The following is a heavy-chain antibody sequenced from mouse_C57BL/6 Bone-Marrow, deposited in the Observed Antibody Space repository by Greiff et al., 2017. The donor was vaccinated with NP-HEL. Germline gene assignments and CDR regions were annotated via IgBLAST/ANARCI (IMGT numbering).Heavy chain of an antibody. CDR1: GFSLTSYG. CDR2: IWRGGST. V-gene: IGHV2-5*01. J-gene: IGHJ1*03. D-gene: IGHD3-1*01. CDR3: AKYSGPRWYFDV. Sequence: VHLVESGPGLVQPSQSLSITCTVSGFSLTSYGVHWVRQSPGKGLEWLGVIWRGGSTDYNAAFMSRLSITKDNSKSQVFFKMNSLQADDTAIYYCAKYSGPRWYFDVWGTGTTVTVSS.